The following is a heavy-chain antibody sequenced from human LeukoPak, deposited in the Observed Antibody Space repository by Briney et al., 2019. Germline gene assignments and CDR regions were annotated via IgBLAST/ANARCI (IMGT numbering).Heavy chain of an antibody. Sequence: SETLSLTCAVYGGSFSGYYWSWIRQPPGKGLEWIGEINHSGSTNYNPSLKSRVTISVDTSKNQFSLKLSSVTAADTAVYYCGCDYGGNSGAFDIWGQGTMVTVSS. V-gene: IGHV4-34*01. CDR1: GGSFSGYY. J-gene: IGHJ3*02. CDR3: GCDYGGNSGAFDI. CDR2: INHSGST. D-gene: IGHD4-23*01.